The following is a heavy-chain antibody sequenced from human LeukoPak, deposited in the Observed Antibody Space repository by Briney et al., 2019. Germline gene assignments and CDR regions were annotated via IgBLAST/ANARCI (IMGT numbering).Heavy chain of an antibody. J-gene: IGHJ6*03. CDR3: ARPIAVAGTDYYYYMDV. V-gene: IGHV3-21*01. Sequence: PGGSLRLSCAASGFTFSSYSMNWVRQAPGKGLEWVPSISSSSSYIYYADSVKGRFTISRDNAKNSLYLQMNSLRAEDTAVYYCARPIAVAGTDYYYYMDVWGKGTTVTVSS. CDR2: ISSSSSYI. CDR1: GFTFSSYS. D-gene: IGHD6-19*01.